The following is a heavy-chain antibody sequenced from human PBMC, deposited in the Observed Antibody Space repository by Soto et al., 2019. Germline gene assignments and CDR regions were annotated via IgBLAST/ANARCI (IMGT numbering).Heavy chain of an antibody. CDR1: GFIFRGSA. J-gene: IGHJ6*02. CDR3: ARGQGAAIGDYYYHGMDV. V-gene: IGHV3-73*01. CDR2: IRSRANNFAT. Sequence: LRLSCAASGFIFRGSAIHWVRQASGKGLEWVGRIRSRANNFATSSAASVKGRFTFSRDDSKNTAYLQMNTLKPEDTAAYYCARGQGAAIGDYYYHGMDVWGQGTTVTVSS. D-gene: IGHD2-2*02.